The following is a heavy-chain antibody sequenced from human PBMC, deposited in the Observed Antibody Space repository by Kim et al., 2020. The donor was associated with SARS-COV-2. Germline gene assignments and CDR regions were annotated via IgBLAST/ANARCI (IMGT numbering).Heavy chain of an antibody. J-gene: IGHJ6*02. Sequence: SETLSLTCTVSGGSVSSGSYYWSWIRQPPGKGLEWIGYIYYSGSTNYNPSLKSRVTISVDTSKNQFSLKLSSVTAADTAVYYCAREYSYGPSYGMDVWGQETTVTVSS. CDR3: AREYSYGPSYGMDV. V-gene: IGHV4-61*01. CDR2: IYYSGST. CDR1: GGSVSSGSYY. D-gene: IGHD5-18*01.